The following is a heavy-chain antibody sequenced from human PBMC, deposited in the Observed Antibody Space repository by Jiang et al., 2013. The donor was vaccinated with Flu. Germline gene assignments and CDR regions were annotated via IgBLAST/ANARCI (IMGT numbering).Heavy chain of an antibody. V-gene: IGHV4-59*08. Sequence: LLKPSETLSLTCTVSGGSISIYYWSWIRQPPGKGLEWIGHIYYSGSTNYNPSLKSRVTMSVDTSKNQFALRLSSVTAADTAVYYCARLSPGDWNYDYWGQGTPVTVSS. CDR2: IYYSGST. CDR1: GGSISIYY. D-gene: IGHD1-7*01. J-gene: IGHJ4*02. CDR3: ARLSPGDWNYDY.